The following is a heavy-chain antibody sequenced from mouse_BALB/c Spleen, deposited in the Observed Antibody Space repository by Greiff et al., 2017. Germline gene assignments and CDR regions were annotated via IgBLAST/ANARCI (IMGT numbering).Heavy chain of an antibody. CDR2: INPYNGDT. J-gene: IGHJ4*01. D-gene: IGHD2-4*01. CDR3: GRDDYDPYYYAMDY. Sequence: EVKLMESGPELVKPGASVKISCKASGYSFTGYFMNWVKQSHGKSLEWIGRINPYNGDTFYNQKFKGKATLTVDKSSSTAHMELLSLTSEDSAVYYCGRDDYDPYYYAMDYWGQGTSVTVSS. CDR1: GYSFTGYF. V-gene: IGHV1-37*01.